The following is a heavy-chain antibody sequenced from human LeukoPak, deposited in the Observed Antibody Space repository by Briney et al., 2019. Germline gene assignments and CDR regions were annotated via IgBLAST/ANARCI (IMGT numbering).Heavy chain of an antibody. CDR1: GFTFSDYY. CDR2: ISSSGSTI. Sequence: GGSLRLSCAASGFTFSDYYMSWIRQAPGKGLEWVSCISSSGSTIYYADSVKGRFTISRDNAKNSLYLQMNSLRAKDTAVYYCARDYGDSEIDYWGQGTLVTVSS. V-gene: IGHV3-11*01. CDR3: ARDYGDSEIDY. J-gene: IGHJ4*02. D-gene: IGHD7-27*01.